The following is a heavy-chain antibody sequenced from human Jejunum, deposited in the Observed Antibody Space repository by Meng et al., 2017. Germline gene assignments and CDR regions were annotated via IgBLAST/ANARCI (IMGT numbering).Heavy chain of an antibody. CDR3: ARGTGFKWEFI. D-gene: IGHD1-26*01. J-gene: IGHJ3*02. CDR2: IHHSGIT. CDR1: DGSLNDYF. V-gene: IGHV4-34*01. Sequence: VQGQLWGAGLLTPSETLSLTCSVYDGSLNDYFWSWVRQPPGEGLEWIGEIHHSGITKYSPSLRSRVTISVDTSKNQFSLKLSSVTAADTAFYYCARGTGFKWEFIGGQGTMVTVSS.